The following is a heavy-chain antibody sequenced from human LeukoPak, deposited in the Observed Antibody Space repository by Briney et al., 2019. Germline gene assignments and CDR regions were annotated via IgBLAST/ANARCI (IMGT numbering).Heavy chain of an antibody. J-gene: IGHJ4*02. D-gene: IGHD6-13*01. CDR3: AKTTGGSSSSWSPFDF. CDR1: GFAFSSYT. Sequence: GGSLRLSCAASGFAFSSYTMNWVRQAPGKGLEWVSSISGSGGSTYSADSVKGRFTISRDNPKNTLYLQMNSLRADETAVYFCAKTTGGSSSSWSPFDFWGQGTLVTVSS. V-gene: IGHV3-23*01. CDR2: ISGSGGST.